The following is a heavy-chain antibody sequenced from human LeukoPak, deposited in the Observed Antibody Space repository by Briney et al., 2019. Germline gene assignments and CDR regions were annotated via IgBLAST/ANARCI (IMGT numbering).Heavy chain of an antibody. CDR1: GGTFSSYA. CDR3: ARDLKGDIAVAGYDY. CDR2: IIPILGIA. D-gene: IGHD6-19*01. V-gene: IGHV1-69*04. Sequence: ASVKVSCKASGGTFSSYAISWVRQAPGQGLEWMGRIIPILGIACYAQKFQGRVTITADKSTSTAYMELSSLRSEDTAVYYCARDLKGDIAVAGYDYWGQGTLVTVSS. J-gene: IGHJ4*02.